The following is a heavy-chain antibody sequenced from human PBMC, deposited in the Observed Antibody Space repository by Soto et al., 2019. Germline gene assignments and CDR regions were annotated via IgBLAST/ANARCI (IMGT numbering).Heavy chain of an antibody. CDR3: AKDIVAAATFTFDY. CDR2: ISWNSGSI. Sequence: LGGSLRLSCATSGFTFDDYAMHWVRQAPGKGLEWVSGISWNSGSIGYADSVKGRFTISRDNAKNSLYLQMNSLRAEDTALYYCAKDIVAAATFTFDYWGQGTLVTVSS. V-gene: IGHV3-9*01. CDR1: GFTFDDYA. D-gene: IGHD6-13*01. J-gene: IGHJ4*02.